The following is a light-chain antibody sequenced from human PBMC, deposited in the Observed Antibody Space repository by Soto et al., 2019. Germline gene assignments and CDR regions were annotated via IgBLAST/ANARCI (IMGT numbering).Light chain of an antibody. V-gene: IGLV2-11*01. J-gene: IGLJ3*02. CDR1: SSDVGGYNY. Sequence: QSVLTQPRSVSGSPGQSVTISCTGTSSDVGGYNYVSWYQHHPGKAPKLMIYDVTKRPSGVPDRFSGSKSGNTASLTISGLQAEDEADYYCCSYAGSRVFGGGTQLTVL. CDR3: CSYAGSRV. CDR2: DVT.